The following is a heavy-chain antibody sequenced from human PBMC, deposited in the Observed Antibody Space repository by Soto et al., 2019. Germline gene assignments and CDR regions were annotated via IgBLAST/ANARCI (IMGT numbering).Heavy chain of an antibody. CDR3: ARRRYSYGRYYFDY. CDR2: INHSGST. J-gene: IGHJ4*02. D-gene: IGHD5-18*01. CDR1: GGSFSGYY. V-gene: IGHV4-34*01. Sequence: SETLSPTSAVYGGSFSGYYWSWMRQPPGKGLEWIGEINHSGSTNYNPSLKSRVTISVDTSKNQFSMKLSSVNAAETAVYYCARRRYSYGRYYFDYWGKGTRVTVSS.